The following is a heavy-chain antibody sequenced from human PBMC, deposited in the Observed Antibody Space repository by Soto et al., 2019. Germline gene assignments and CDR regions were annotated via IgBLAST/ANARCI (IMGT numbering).Heavy chain of an antibody. CDR3: ARDPGLAYCGGDCYFYGVDV. D-gene: IGHD2-21*01. CDR1: GGSISSYY. J-gene: IGHJ6*02. CDR2: IYYSGSS. Sequence: PSETLSLTCTVSGGSISSYYWSWIRQPPGKGLEWIGYIYYSGSSNYNPSLKSRVTISVDTSKNQFSLKLSSVTAADTAVYYCARDPGLAYCGGDCYFYGVDVWGQGTTVTVSS. V-gene: IGHV4-59*01.